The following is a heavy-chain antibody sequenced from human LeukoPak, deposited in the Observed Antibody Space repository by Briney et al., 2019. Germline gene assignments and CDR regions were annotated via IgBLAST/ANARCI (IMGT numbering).Heavy chain of an antibody. CDR2: ISAYNGNT. J-gene: IGHJ4*02. D-gene: IGHD2-15*01. V-gene: IGHV1-18*04. CDR1: GYTFTGYY. CDR3: ARIRYCSGGSCLDFDY. Sequence: ASVKVSCKASGYTFTGYYMHWVRQAPGQGLEWMGWISAYNGNTNYAQKLQGRVTMTTDTSTNTAYMELRSLRSDDTAVYYCARIRYCSGGSCLDFDYWGQGTLVTVSS.